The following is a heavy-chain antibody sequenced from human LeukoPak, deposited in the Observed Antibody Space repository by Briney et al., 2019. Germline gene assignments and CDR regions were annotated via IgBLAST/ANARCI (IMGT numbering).Heavy chain of an antibody. CDR1: GFTFSSYA. J-gene: IGHJ6*02. Sequence: PGGSLRLSCAASGFTFSSYAMSWVRQAPGKGLEWVSAISGGGGSTYYADSVKGRFTISRDNSKNTLYLHMNSLRAEDTAVYYCAKDQWANDYYYGLDVWGQGTTVTVSS. D-gene: IGHD1-26*01. CDR2: ISGGGGST. V-gene: IGHV3-23*01. CDR3: AKDQWANDYYYGLDV.